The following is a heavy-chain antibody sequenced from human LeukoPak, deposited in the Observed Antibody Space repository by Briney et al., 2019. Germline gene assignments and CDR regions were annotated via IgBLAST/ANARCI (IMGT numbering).Heavy chain of an antibody. CDR3: ARVPVDGTYYFDY. Sequence: ASVKVSCKASGYTFTGYYMHWVRQAPGQGLEWMGWINPNSGGTNYAQKFQGWVTMTRDTSISTAYMELSRLRSDDTAVYYCARVPVDGTYYFDYWGQGTLVTVSS. D-gene: IGHD1-7*01. V-gene: IGHV1-2*04. CDR2: INPNSGGT. CDR1: GYTFTGYY. J-gene: IGHJ4*02.